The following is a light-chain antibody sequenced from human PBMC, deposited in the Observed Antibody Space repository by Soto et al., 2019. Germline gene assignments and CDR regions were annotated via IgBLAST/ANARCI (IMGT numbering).Light chain of an antibody. Sequence: DIQMTQSPSTLSGSVGDRVTITCRASQTISSWLAWYQQKPGRAPKLLIYKASTLKSGVPSRFSGSGSGTDFTLTVSRLEPEDFAVFYCQLYGDSPRLTFGGGTKVDIK. V-gene: IGKV1-5*03. CDR3: QLYGDSPRLT. CDR2: KAS. CDR1: QTISSW. J-gene: IGKJ4*01.